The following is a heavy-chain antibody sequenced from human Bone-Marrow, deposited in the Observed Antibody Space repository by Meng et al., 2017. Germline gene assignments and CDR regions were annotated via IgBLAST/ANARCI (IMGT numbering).Heavy chain of an antibody. D-gene: IGHD1-26*01. V-gene: IGHV1-46*01. CDR2: INPSGGST. J-gene: IGHJ4*02. CDR1: GYTFTSYY. CDR3: AGDCASVSGSYYSLDY. Sequence: ASVKVSCKASGYTFTSYYMHWVRQAPGQGLEWMGIINPSGGSTSYAQKFQGRVTMTRDTSTSTVYMELSSLRSEDTAVYYCAGDCASVSGSYYSLDYWGQGTLVTVSS.